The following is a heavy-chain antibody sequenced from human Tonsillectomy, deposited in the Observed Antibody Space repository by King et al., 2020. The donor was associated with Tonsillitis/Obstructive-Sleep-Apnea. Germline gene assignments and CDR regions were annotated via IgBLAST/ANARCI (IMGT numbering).Heavy chain of an antibody. V-gene: IGHV3-30*18. J-gene: IGHJ4*02. CDR2: ISYDGSKK. CDR3: AKGEGIVGSTFDY. CDR1: GFTFSSYG. Sequence: VQLVESGGGVVQPGRSLRLSCAASGFTFSSYGMHWVRQAPGKGLEWVAVISYDGSKKYYGDSVKGRLTISRDNSKNTLYLQMNSLRAEDTAVYYCAKGEGIVGSTFDYWGQGTLVTVSS. D-gene: IGHD1-26*01.